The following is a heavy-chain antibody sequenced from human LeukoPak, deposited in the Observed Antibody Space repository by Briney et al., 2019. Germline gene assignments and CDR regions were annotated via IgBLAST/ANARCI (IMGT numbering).Heavy chain of an antibody. J-gene: IGHJ4*02. CDR3: ARHTYDYVWGSYRYTNY. Sequence: SETLSLTCTVSGGSISGYYWGWIRQPPGKGLEWIGSIYHSGSTYYNPSLKSRVTISVDTSKNQFSLKLSSVTAADTAVYYCARHTYDYVWGSYRYTNYWGQGTLVTVSS. D-gene: IGHD3-16*02. CDR2: IYHSGST. V-gene: IGHV4-38-2*02. CDR1: GGSISGYY.